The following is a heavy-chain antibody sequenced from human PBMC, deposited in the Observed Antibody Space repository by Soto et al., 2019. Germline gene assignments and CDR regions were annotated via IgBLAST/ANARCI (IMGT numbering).Heavy chain of an antibody. CDR1: GGSTSSSSYY. V-gene: IGHV4-39*01. Sequence: QLQLQESGPGLVKPSETLSLTCTVSGGSTSSSSYYWGWIRQPPGKGLEWIGSIYYSGSTYYNPSLQSRVTISVDTSKNQFSLRLSSVTAADTAVYYCASGTAATPKTRSPFDPWGQGTLVTVSS. CDR3: ASGTAATPKTRSPFDP. D-gene: IGHD6-13*01. CDR2: IYYSGST. J-gene: IGHJ5*02.